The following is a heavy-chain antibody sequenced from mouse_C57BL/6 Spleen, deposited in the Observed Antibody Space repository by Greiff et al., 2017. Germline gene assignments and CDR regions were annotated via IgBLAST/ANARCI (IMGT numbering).Heavy chain of an antibody. Sequence: QVQLKESGAELVRPGASVKLSCKASGYTFTDYYINWVKQRPGQGLEWIARIYPGSGNTYYNEKFKGKATLTAEKSSSTAYMQLSSLTSEDSAVYFCAREVLRYPYYFDYWGQGTTLTVSS. D-gene: IGHD1-1*01. J-gene: IGHJ2*01. V-gene: IGHV1-76*01. CDR3: AREVLRYPYYFDY. CDR1: GYTFTDYY. CDR2: IYPGSGNT.